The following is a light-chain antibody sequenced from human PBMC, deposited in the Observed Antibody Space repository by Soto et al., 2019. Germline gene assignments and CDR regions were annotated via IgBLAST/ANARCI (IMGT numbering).Light chain of an antibody. CDR2: EVS. J-gene: IGLJ2*01. Sequence: QSVLTQPASVSGSPGQSITISCTGTSSDVGSYNLVSWYQQHPGKAPKLMIYEVSKRPSGVPNRFSGSKSGNTASLTISGLQAEDEADYYCCSYAGSSTFVVFGGGTKVTVL. CDR1: SSDVGSYNL. CDR3: CSYAGSSTFVV. V-gene: IGLV2-23*02.